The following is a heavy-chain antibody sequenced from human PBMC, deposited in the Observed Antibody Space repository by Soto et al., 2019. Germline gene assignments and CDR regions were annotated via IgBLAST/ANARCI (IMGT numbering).Heavy chain of an antibody. D-gene: IGHD3-3*01. Sequence: PSETLSLTCTVSDDSISSYNWSWIRQPPGKGLEWIGYIYYSGSTNYNPSLKSRVTISVDTSKNQFSLKLSSVTAADTAVFFCARGTLDYSFDYSGQATLVTVSS. J-gene: IGHJ4*02. CDR1: DDSISSYN. CDR2: IYYSGST. V-gene: IGHV4-59*01. CDR3: ARGTLDYSFDY.